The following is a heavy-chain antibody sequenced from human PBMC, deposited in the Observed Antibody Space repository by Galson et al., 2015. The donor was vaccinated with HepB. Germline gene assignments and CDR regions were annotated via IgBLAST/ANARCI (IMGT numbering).Heavy chain of an antibody. CDR2: ISPYNRNI. CDR1: GYTFSTYS. CDR3: ARGALVVVVGATQNNWFGP. J-gene: IGHJ5*02. D-gene: IGHD2-15*01. V-gene: IGHV1-18*03. Sequence: SVKVSCKASGYTFSTYSITWVRQAPGQGLEWMGWISPYNRNINYAQKFQDRVTMTTDTSTSTAFMELRSLRSDDMAVYYCARGALVVVVGATQNNWFGPWGQGTLVTVPS.